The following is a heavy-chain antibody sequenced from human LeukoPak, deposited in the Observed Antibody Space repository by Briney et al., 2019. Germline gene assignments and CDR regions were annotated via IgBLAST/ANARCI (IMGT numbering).Heavy chain of an antibody. CDR1: GDSISSYY. J-gene: IGHJ4*02. D-gene: IGHD3-10*01. Sequence: SETLPLTCTVSGDSISSYYWSWIRQPPGKGLEWIGYIYYSGSTNYNPSLKSRVTISVDTSKNQFSLKLTSVTPADTAVYYCAKTAKYYYGSETYYFFEYWGQGTLVTVSS. CDR3: AKTAKYYYGSETYYFFEY. V-gene: IGHV4-59*01. CDR2: IYYSGST.